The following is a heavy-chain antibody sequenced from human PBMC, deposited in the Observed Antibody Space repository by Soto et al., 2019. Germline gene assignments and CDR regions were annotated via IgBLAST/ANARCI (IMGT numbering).Heavy chain of an antibody. CDR2: ITGGGGST. V-gene: IGHV3-23*01. CDR3: AKGSAAARPYYFDY. Sequence: GGSLRLSCAASGFTFGSYAMSWVRQAPGRGLEWVSAITGGGGSTYYADSVKGRFTISRDNSKNTLFLQMNSLRPEDTAVYYCAKGSAAARPYYFDYWGQGTLVTVSS. CDR1: GFTFGSYA. J-gene: IGHJ4*02. D-gene: IGHD6-13*01.